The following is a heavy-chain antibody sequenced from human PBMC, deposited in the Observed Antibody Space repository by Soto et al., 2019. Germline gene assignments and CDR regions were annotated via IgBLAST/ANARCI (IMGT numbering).Heavy chain of an antibody. J-gene: IGHJ6*02. D-gene: IGHD2-2*01. CDR1: GFTFSSYS. CDR3: ARDRTAFWSSTEYYYGMDV. CDR2: ISSSSSYI. V-gene: IGHV3-21*01. Sequence: GGSLRLSCAASGFTFSSYSMNWVRQAPGKGLEWVSSISSSSSYIYYADSVKGRFTISRDNAKNSLYLQMNSLRAEDTAVYYCARDRTAFWSSTEYYYGMDVWGQGTTVTVSS.